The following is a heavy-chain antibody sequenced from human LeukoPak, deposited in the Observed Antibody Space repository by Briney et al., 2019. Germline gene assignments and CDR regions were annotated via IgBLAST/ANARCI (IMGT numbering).Heavy chain of an antibody. J-gene: IGHJ4*02. CDR3: ARVHGYCSSTSCYRDFDY. CDR2: INPNTGGT. CDR1: GYTFTDYY. V-gene: IGHV1-2*02. D-gene: IGHD2-2*01. Sequence: VASVKVSCKASGYTFTDYYIHWVRQAPGQGLEWMGWINPNTGGTSYAQKFQGRVTMTRDTSISTTYMELSRLKSDDTAVYYCARVHGYCSSTSCYRDFDYWGQGTLATVSS.